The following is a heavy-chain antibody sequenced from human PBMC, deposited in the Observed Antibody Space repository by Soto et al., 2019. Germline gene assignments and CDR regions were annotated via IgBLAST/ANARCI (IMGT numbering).Heavy chain of an antibody. CDR2: ISYDGCNT. V-gene: IGHV3-30*04. CDR1: GFTFSSYT. Sequence: GGSLRLSCAASGFTFSSYTMSWVRQAPGKGLEWVSVISYDGCNTYYADSVKGRFTISRDSSKNTLYLQMNSLRAEDTAVYYCARDHNWNYVGLIDYWGQGTLVTVSS. CDR3: ARDHNWNYVGLIDY. D-gene: IGHD1-7*01. J-gene: IGHJ4*02.